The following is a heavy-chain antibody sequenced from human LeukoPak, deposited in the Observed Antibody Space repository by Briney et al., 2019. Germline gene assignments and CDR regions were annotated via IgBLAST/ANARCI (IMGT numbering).Heavy chain of an antibody. CDR1: GGSISGYY. CDR2: IYYSGGT. V-gene: IGHV4-59*01. CDR3: ARYYYQAFDI. J-gene: IGHJ3*02. D-gene: IGHD3-10*01. Sequence: PSETLSLTCTVSGGSISGYYWSWIRQPPGKGLEWIGYIYYSGGTNYNPSLKSRDTISLDTSKNQFSLKLSSVTAADTAVYYCARYYYQAFDIWGQGTMITVSS.